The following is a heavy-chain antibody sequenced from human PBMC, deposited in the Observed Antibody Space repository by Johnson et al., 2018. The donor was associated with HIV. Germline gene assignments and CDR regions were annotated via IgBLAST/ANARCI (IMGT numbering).Heavy chain of an antibody. Sequence: EQLVESGGGLVQPGGSLRLSCAVSGFSVSGNYMTWVRQAPGKGLEWVSVIYSGGSTYYADSVKGRFTISRDNSKNTLYLQMNSLRAEDTAVYYCARVEIPIFGLALGVAALDIWGQGTMVTVSS. CDR3: ARVEIPIFGLALGVAALDI. CDR1: GFSVSGNY. J-gene: IGHJ3*02. D-gene: IGHD3-3*01. V-gene: IGHV3-66*01. CDR2: IYSGGST.